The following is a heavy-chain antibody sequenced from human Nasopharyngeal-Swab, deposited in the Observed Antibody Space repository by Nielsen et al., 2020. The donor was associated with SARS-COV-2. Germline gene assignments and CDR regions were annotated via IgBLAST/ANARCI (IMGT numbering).Heavy chain of an antibody. Sequence: SETLSLTCPASGGSISGYYWSWIRQPPGMGLEWIGNIFHSGTTNYNPSHKSPVNISVDKSNNQHSMTLGAVATADTAIYYCATARGASGTAWFDPWGQGAQVIVSS. CDR3: ATARGASGTAWFDP. V-gene: IGHV4-59*01. CDR1: GGSISGYY. CDR2: IFHSGTT. D-gene: IGHD6-13*01. J-gene: IGHJ5*02.